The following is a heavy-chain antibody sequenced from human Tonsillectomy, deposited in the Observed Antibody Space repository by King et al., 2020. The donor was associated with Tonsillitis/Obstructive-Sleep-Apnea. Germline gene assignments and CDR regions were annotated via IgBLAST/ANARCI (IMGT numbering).Heavy chain of an antibody. J-gene: IGHJ4*02. CDR2: INPNNGGT. CDR1: GYTFTGYH. V-gene: IGHV1-2*02. Sequence: VQLVESGAEVKKPGASVKVSCKASGYTFTGYHIHWVRQAPGQGLEWMGWINPNNGGTKYAQKFQGRVTVTRDTSISTAYMELSSLRSDDTAVYFCTRRTVTDGFDYWGQGTLVTVSS. D-gene: IGHD4-17*01. CDR3: TRRTVTDGFDY.